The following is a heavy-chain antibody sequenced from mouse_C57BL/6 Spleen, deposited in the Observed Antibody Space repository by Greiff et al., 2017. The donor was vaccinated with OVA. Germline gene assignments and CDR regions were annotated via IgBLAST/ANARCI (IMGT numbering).Heavy chain of an antibody. V-gene: IGHV1-42*01. CDR3: ARDGNYDAMDY. CDR2: INPSTGGT. CDR1: GYSFTGYY. D-gene: IGHD2-3*01. J-gene: IGHJ4*01. Sequence: EVQLQQSGPELVKPGASVKISCKASGYSFTGYYMTWVKQSPEKRLEWIGAINPSTGGTTYNQKFKAKATLTVDKSSSTAYMQLKSLTSEDSAVYYCARDGNYDAMDYWGQGTSVTVSS.